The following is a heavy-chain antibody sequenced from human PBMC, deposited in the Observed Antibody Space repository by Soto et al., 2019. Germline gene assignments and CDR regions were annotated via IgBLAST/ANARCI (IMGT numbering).Heavy chain of an antibody. V-gene: IGHV3-30*04. D-gene: IGHD3-10*01. Sequence: QVQLVESGGGVVQPGRSLRLSCAASGFTFSSYAMHWVRQAPGKGLEWVAVISYDGSNKYYADSVKGRFTISRDNSKNTLYLQMNSLRAEDTAVYYCAKDSPEKAWGEGQIDYWGQGTLVTVSS. CDR3: AKDSPEKAWGEGQIDY. CDR1: GFTFSSYA. CDR2: ISYDGSNK. J-gene: IGHJ4*02.